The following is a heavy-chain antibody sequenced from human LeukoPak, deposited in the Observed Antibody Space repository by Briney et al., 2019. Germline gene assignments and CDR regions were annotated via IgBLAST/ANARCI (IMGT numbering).Heavy chain of an antibody. CDR1: GFTFSGSA. Sequence: GGSLRLSCAASGFTFSGSAMHWVRQASGKGLEWVGRIRSKANSYATACAASVKGRFTISRDDSKNTEYLQMNSLKTEDTAVYYCTRYSSGWYYFDYWGQGTLVTVSS. J-gene: IGHJ4*02. V-gene: IGHV3-73*01. D-gene: IGHD6-19*01. CDR3: TRYSSGWYYFDY. CDR2: IRSKANSYAT.